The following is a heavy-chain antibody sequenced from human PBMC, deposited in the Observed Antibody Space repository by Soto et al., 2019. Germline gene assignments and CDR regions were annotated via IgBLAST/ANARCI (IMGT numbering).Heavy chain of an antibody. D-gene: IGHD3-9*01. V-gene: IGHV4-34*01. J-gene: IGHJ6*02. CDR3: ARGCPGGQYYDILTGYYPTTRCYSYGMDV. Sequence: SETLCLTCAVYGGSFSGYYWSWIRQPPGKGLEWIGEINHSGSTNYNPSLKSRVTISVDTSKNQFSLKLSSVTAADTAVYYCARGCPGGQYYDILTGYYPTTRCYSYGMDVWGQGTTVTVS. CDR1: GGSFSGYY. CDR2: INHSGST.